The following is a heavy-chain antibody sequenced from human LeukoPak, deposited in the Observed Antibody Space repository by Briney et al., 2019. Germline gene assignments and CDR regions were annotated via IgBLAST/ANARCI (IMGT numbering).Heavy chain of an antibody. V-gene: IGHV4-30-4*01. D-gene: IGHD3-3*01. Sequence: SETLSLTCTVSGGSISSGDYYWSWIRQPPGKGLEWIGYIYNSGSTYYNPSLKSRVSISVDTSKNQFSLKLSSVTAADTAVYYCARQRFLEWYFDYWGQGTLVTVSS. CDR3: ARQRFLEWYFDY. J-gene: IGHJ4*02. CDR2: IYNSGST. CDR1: GGSISSGDYY.